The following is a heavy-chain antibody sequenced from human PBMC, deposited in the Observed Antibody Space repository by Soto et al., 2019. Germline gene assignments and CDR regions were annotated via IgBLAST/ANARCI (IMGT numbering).Heavy chain of an antibody. CDR1: GFTFSSYA. D-gene: IGHD3-22*01. CDR3: AKITMIVVVMTSSSFDY. J-gene: IGHJ4*02. CDR2: ISGSGGST. V-gene: IGHV3-23*01. Sequence: LRLSCAASGFTFSSYAMSWVRQAPGKGLEWVSAISGSGGSTYYADSVKGRFTISRDNSKNTLYLQMNSLRAEDTAVYYCAKITMIVVVMTSSSFDYWGQGTLVTVSS.